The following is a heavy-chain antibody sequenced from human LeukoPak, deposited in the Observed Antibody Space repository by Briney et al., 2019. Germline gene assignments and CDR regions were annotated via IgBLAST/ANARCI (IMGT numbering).Heavy chain of an antibody. D-gene: IGHD5-24*01. CDR3: ARGAVELATTNAIDI. V-gene: IGHV5-51*01. Sequence: GESLKISCKGSGYSFVSYWIGWVRQMPGKGLEWMGIIYPGDSDTRYSPSFQGQVTMSADKSISIAYLQWSDLKASDTAMYYCARGAVELATTNAIDIWGQGTMVTVSS. CDR2: IYPGDSDT. CDR1: GYSFVSYW. J-gene: IGHJ3*02.